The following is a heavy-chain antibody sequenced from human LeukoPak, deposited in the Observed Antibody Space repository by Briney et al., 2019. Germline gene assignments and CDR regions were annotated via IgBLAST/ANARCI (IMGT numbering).Heavy chain of an antibody. CDR3: AREAGDNTYNV. CDR1: RYTFTDYY. Sequence: ASVKVSCKASRYTFTDYYMHWVRQAPGQGLERMGWINPKSGETRYEQNFQGRVTMTRDTSITTAYMELSRLRSDDTAVYYCAREAGDNTYNVWGQGTMVTVSS. V-gene: IGHV1-2*02. J-gene: IGHJ3*01. CDR2: INPKSGET. D-gene: IGHD7-27*01.